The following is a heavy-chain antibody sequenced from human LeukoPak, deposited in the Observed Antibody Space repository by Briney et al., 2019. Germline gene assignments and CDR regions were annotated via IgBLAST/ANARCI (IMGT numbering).Heavy chain of an antibody. Sequence: PSETLSLTCTVSGGSISSSSYYWGWIRQPPGKGLEWIASIYYSGSTYYNPSLKSRLNIPVDTSKNQPSLNLSSVTAADTAVYYCARRLAGYSLGGNYWGQGTLVTVSS. CDR2: IYYSGST. V-gene: IGHV4-39*01. J-gene: IGHJ4*02. CDR3: ARRLAGYSLGGNY. D-gene: IGHD4-23*01. CDR1: GGSISSSSYY.